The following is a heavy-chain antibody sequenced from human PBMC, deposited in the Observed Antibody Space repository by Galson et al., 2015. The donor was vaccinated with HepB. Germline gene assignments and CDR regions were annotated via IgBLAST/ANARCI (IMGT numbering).Heavy chain of an antibody. Sequence: SVKVSCKASGGTFSSYAISWVRQAPGQGLEWMGGIIPIFGTANYAQKFQGRVTITADESTSTAYMELSSLRSEDTAVYYCAAYYDSSGYLYYYYYYMNVWGKGTTVTVSS. D-gene: IGHD3-22*01. V-gene: IGHV1-69*13. CDR3: AAYYDSSGYLYYYYYYMNV. J-gene: IGHJ6*03. CDR2: IIPIFGTA. CDR1: GGTFSSYA.